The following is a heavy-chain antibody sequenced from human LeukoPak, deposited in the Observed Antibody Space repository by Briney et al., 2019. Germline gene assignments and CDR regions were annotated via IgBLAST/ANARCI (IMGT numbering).Heavy chain of an antibody. V-gene: IGHV1-69*13. D-gene: IGHD4-11*01. Sequence: SVKVSCKASGGTFSSYAISWVRQAPGQGLEWMGGIIPIFGTANYAQKFQGRVTITADESTSTAYMELSSLRSEDTAVYYCARDRITVSPNWYYYYGMDVWGQGTTVTVSS. J-gene: IGHJ6*02. CDR1: GGTFSSYA. CDR2: IIPIFGTA. CDR3: ARDRITVSPNWYYYYGMDV.